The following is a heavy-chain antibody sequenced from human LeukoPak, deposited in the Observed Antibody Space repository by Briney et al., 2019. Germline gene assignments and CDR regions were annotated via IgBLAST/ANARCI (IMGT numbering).Heavy chain of an antibody. Sequence: PGGTLRLSCAASGFTFSSYDMHWVRQAPGKGLEWVAFIESDGSNKYYADSVKGRFTISRDNSKNTLYLQMNSLRAEDTAVYYCARIPSVVWFGPLDYWGQGTLVTVSS. D-gene: IGHD3-10*01. CDR1: GFTFSSYD. CDR3: ARIPSVVWFGPLDY. CDR2: IESDGSNK. J-gene: IGHJ4*02. V-gene: IGHV3-33*01.